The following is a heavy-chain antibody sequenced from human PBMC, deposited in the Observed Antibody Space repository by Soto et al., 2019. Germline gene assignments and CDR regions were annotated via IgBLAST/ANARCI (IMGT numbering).Heavy chain of an antibody. D-gene: IGHD5-12*01. CDR2: IYYSGST. CDR3: ARDGGIVATSSQYYYYYGMDV. Sequence: QVQLQESGPGLVKPSETLSLTCTVSGGSISSYYWSWIRQPPGNGLEWIGYIYYSGSTNYNPSLKSRVTISVDTSKNQFSLKLSSVTAADTAVYYCARDGGIVATSSQYYYYYGMDVWGQGTTVTVSS. V-gene: IGHV4-59*01. CDR1: GGSISSYY. J-gene: IGHJ6*02.